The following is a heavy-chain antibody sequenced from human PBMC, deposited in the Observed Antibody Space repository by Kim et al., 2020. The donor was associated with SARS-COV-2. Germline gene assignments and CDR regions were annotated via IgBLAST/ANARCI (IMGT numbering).Heavy chain of an antibody. Sequence: SETLSLTCSVSDGSMSSSTYYWGWIRQPPGKGLEWIGSIFESGSTYYNPSLKSRVTISVDTSQRQFSLRLTPVTAADTAIYFCARKDDYRDYGPGWGMDV. CDR1: DGSMSSSTYY. CDR2: IFESGST. J-gene: IGHJ6*01. V-gene: IGHV4-39*01. D-gene: IGHD4-17*01. CDR3: ARKDDYRDYGPGWGMDV.